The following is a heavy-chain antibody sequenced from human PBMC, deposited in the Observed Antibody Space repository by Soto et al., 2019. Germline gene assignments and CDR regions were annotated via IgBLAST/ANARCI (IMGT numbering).Heavy chain of an antibody. CDR2: FDPEDGET. D-gene: IGHD3-3*01. Sequence: QVQLVQSGAEVKKPGASVKVSCKVSGYTLTELSMHCVRQAPGKGLEGMGGFDPEDGETIYAQKFQGRVTITEDTSTDTAYMELSSLRSADTAVYYCATALRFLEWLPSDVWGQGTTVTVSS. CDR1: GYTLTELS. J-gene: IGHJ6*02. V-gene: IGHV1-24*01. CDR3: ATALRFLEWLPSDV.